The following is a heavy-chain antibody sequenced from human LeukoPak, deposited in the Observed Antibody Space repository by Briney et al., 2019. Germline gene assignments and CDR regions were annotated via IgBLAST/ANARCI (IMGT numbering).Heavy chain of an antibody. CDR1: GGSISSGGYY. CDR2: IYYSGST. D-gene: IGHD3-22*01. Sequence: PSETLSLTCTVSGGSISSGGYYWSWIRQHPGKGLEWIGYIYYSGSTYYNPSLRRRVTISVDTSKNQFSLKLSSVTPADTAVYYCARETQTYYYDSSGYVDYWGQGTLVTVSS. CDR3: ARETQTYYYDSSGYVDY. V-gene: IGHV4-31*03. J-gene: IGHJ4*02.